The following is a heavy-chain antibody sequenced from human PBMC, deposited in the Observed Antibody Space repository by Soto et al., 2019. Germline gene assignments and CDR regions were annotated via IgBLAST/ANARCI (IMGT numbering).Heavy chain of an antibody. CDR1: GRSITSYY. Sequence: QVVLQESGPGLVKPSETLSLTCSVSGRSITSYYWSWVRQPPGKGLEWIGYIYDNGITSQNPSLKSRVTVSADTSQNQCSLKLASVTGADTAVYFCAGTYDSNGYANEFDSWGQGILVTVTA. CDR2: IYDNGIT. V-gene: IGHV4-59*12. J-gene: IGHJ4*02. D-gene: IGHD3-22*01. CDR3: AGTYDSNGYANEFDS.